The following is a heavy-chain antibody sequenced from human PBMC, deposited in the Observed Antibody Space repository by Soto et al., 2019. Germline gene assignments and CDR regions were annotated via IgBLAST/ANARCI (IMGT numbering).Heavy chain of an antibody. CDR3: ASSTFFGVIALTSKTWFDP. D-gene: IGHD3-3*01. CDR1: GGTFNNYA. V-gene: IGHV1-69*01. Sequence: QVHLIQSGAEVKKPGSSVKVSCKASGGTFNNYAFSWVRQAPGQGLEWMGGIIPVFSATHYAQNFQGRFTISANESTKTVYLDLSSLRSDDTAVYFCASSTFFGVIALTSKTWFDPWGQGTLVIVSS. J-gene: IGHJ5*02. CDR2: IIPVFSAT.